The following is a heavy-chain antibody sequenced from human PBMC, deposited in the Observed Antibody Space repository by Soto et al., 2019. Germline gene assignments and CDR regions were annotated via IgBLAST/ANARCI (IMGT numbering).Heavy chain of an antibody. V-gene: IGHV1-69*12. CDR1: GGTFSSSA. Sequence: QVQLVQSGAEVKEPGSSVKVSCQASGGTFSSSALSWVRQAPGQGLEWMGGILPLFRTPDYAQQFQGRVTITADESTRTAYMELISLRSEDTAIYYCARDNGRPQLGGNYYYITDVWGQGTTITVSS. D-gene: IGHD3-3*02. CDR2: ILPLFRTP. CDR3: ARDNGRPQLGGNYYYITDV. J-gene: IGHJ6*02.